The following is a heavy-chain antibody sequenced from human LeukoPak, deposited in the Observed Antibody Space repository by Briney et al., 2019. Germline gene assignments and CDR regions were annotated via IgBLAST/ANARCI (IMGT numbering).Heavy chain of an antibody. V-gene: IGHV4-39*07. Sequence: SETLSLTCTVSGGSISSSSYYWGWIRQPPGKGLEWIGSIYHSGSTYYNPSLKSRVTISADKSKNQFSLKLSSVTAADTAVYYCARWGRSSSWYRGFDPWGQGTLVTVSS. CDR3: ARWGRSSSWYRGFDP. CDR2: IYHSGST. CDR1: GGSISSSSYY. D-gene: IGHD6-13*01. J-gene: IGHJ5*02.